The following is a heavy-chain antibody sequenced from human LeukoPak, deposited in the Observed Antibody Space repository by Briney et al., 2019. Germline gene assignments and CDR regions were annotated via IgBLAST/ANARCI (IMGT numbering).Heavy chain of an antibody. V-gene: IGHV4-34*01. J-gene: IGHJ4*02. CDR2: INHSGST. CDR1: GGSFSGYY. Sequence: SETLSLTCAVYGGSFSGYYWSWIRQPPGKGLERIGEINHSGSTNYNPSLKSRVTISVDTSKNQFSLKLSSVTAADTAVYYCARGLGGVISFFDYWGQGTLVTVSS. D-gene: IGHD3-16*02. CDR3: ARGLGGVISFFDY.